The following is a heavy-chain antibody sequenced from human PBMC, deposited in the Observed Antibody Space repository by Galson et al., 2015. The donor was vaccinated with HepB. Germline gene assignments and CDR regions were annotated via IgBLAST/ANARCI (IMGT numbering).Heavy chain of an antibody. V-gene: IGHV3-23*01. CDR1: GFTFSSYA. J-gene: IGHJ4*02. CDR2: ISGSGGST. Sequence: SLRLSCAASGFTFSSYAMSWVRQAPGKGLEWVSAISGSGGSTYYADSVKGRFTISRDNSKNTLYLQMNSLRAEDTAVYYCAEDYESLSPAHYDYWGQGTLVTVSS. CDR3: AEDYESLSPAHYDY. D-gene: IGHD3-16*01.